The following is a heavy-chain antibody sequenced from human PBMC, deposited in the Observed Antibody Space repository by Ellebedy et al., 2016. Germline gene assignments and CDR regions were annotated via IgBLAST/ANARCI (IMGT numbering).Heavy chain of an antibody. V-gene: IGHV1-3*01. CDR1: GYTFTSYA. CDR3: ARSPRGDPVGPSLGDY. J-gene: IGHJ4*02. CDR2: INAGNGNT. D-gene: IGHD3-16*01. Sequence: ASVKVSXKASGYTFTSYAMHWVRQAPGQRLEWMGWINAGNGNTKYSQKFQGRVTITRDTSASTAYMELSSLRSEDTAVYYCARSPRGDPVGPSLGDYWGQGTLVTVSS.